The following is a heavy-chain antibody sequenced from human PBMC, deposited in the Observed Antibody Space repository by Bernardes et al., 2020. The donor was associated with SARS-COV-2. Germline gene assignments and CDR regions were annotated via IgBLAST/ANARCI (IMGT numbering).Heavy chain of an antibody. CDR2: IYLGGAT. Sequence: SETLSLTCTVSGDPMNSGPYYWSWIRQSAGKRLEWIGRIYLGGATVYNPSLKSRVTISADTSKNHFSLELRSVTAADTATYYCARGMGDSGRAAGMFDDWGQGSLVTVSS. D-gene: IGHD1-26*01. V-gene: IGHV4-61*02. CDR3: ARGMGDSGRAAGMFDD. J-gene: IGHJ4*02. CDR1: GDPMNSGPYY.